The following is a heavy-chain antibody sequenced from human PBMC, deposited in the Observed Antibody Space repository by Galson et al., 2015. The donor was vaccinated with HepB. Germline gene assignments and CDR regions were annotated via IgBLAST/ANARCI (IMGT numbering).Heavy chain of an antibody. CDR2: IRSKANSYAT. Sequence: SLRLSCAASGFTFSGSAMHWVRQASGKGLEWVGRIRSKANSYATAYAASVKGRFTISRDDSKNTAYLQMNSLKTEDTAVYYCTRPIVVVPAATDVTRYYYGMDVWGQGTTVTVSS. D-gene: IGHD2-2*01. CDR1: GFTFSGSA. CDR3: TRPIVVVPAATDVTRYYYGMDV. V-gene: IGHV3-73*01. J-gene: IGHJ6*02.